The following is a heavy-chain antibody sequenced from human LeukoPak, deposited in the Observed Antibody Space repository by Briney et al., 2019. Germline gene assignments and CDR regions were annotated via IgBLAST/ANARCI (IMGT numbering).Heavy chain of an antibody. CDR1: GFTFSSYA. J-gene: IGHJ4*02. CDR2: IYSGYST. CDR3: AGTRGSSDYDFDY. D-gene: IGHD5-12*01. Sequence: PGGSLRLSCAASGFTFSSYAMSWVRLAPGKGLECVSVIYSGYSTYYADSVKGRFTISRDNSKNTLYLQMSTLRAEDTAVYYCAGTRGSSDYDFDYWGQGTLVTVSS. V-gene: IGHV3-53*01.